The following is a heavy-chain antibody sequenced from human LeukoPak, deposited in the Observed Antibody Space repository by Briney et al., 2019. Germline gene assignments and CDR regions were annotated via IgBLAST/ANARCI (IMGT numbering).Heavy chain of an antibody. D-gene: IGHD2-15*01. CDR2: IVVGSGNT. V-gene: IGHV1-58*01. J-gene: IGHJ6*02. Sequence: ASVKVSCKASGFTFTSSAVQWVRQARGQRLEWIGWIVVGSGNTNHAQKFQGRVSLTTDTSTSTAYMELRSLRSDDTAVYYCASGEVGVVYRAGGRYYYYYHAMDVWGQGTTVTVSS. CDR1: GFTFTSSA. CDR3: ASGEVGVVYRAGGRYYYYYHAMDV.